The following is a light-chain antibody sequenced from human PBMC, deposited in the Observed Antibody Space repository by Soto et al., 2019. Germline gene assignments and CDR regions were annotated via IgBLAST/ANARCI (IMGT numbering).Light chain of an antibody. CDR2: DAS. Sequence: DIVLTQSPATLSLSPGERATLSCRASQSLSNYLAWYQQKPGQAPRLLIYDASNRASGIPARFSGSGSGTDFTLTISSLEPEDFAVYYCQQRSSWPPAFGGGTKVEIK. CDR3: QQRSSWPPA. CDR1: QSLSNY. V-gene: IGKV3-11*01. J-gene: IGKJ4*01.